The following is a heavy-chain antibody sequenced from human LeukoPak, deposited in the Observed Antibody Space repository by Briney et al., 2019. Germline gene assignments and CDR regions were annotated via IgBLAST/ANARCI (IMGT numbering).Heavy chain of an antibody. J-gene: IGHJ6*02. V-gene: IGHV3-11*01. CDR3: ARIRLHEKDNKGYCSSTSCYKSYYYYGMDV. Sequence: GGSLRLSCAASGFTFGDYYMSWIRQAPGKGLEWVSYISSSGSTIYYADSVKGRFTISRDNAKNSLYLQMNSLRAEHTAVYYCARIRLHEKDNKGYCSSTSCYKSYYYYGMDVWGQGTTVTVSS. CDR2: ISSSGSTI. CDR1: GFTFGDYY. D-gene: IGHD2-2*02.